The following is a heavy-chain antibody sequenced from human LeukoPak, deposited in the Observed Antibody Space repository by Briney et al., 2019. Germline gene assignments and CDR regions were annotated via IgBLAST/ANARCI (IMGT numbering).Heavy chain of an antibody. D-gene: IGHD6-19*01. CDR2: IYYSGST. J-gene: IGHJ4*02. Sequence: SETLSLTCTVSGGSISSFYWSWIRQPPGKGLEWIGSIYYSGSTYYNPSLKSRVTISVDTSKNQFSLKLSSVTAADTAVYYCARAYSSGWDFDYWGQGTLVTASS. CDR1: GGSISSFY. V-gene: IGHV4-39*01. CDR3: ARAYSSGWDFDY.